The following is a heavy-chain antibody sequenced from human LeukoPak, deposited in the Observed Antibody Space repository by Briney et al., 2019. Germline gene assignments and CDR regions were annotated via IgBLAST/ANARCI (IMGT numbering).Heavy chain of an antibody. D-gene: IGHD3-3*01. Sequence: GGSLRLSCAASGFTFSIYVMTWVRQAPGKGLEWLSYISTTGTIYYAESVKGRFSISRDNAKNSLYLQMNSLRPEDTAVYYCARDSLIFGVVTTFDYWGQGTLVTVSS. CDR2: ISTTGTI. V-gene: IGHV3-48*01. J-gene: IGHJ4*02. CDR1: GFTFSIYV. CDR3: ARDSLIFGVVTTFDY.